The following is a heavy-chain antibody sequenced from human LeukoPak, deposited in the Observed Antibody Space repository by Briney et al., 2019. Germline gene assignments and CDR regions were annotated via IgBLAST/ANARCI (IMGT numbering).Heavy chain of an antibody. D-gene: IGHD3-10*01. CDR3: AKDFGEAAFDI. CDR2: IKQDGSEK. CDR1: GFTFSSYW. J-gene: IGHJ3*02. Sequence: GGSLRLSCAASGFTFSSYWMSWARQAPGKGLEWVANIKQDGSEKYYADSVKGRFTISRDNSKNTLYLQMNSLRAEDTAVYYCAKDFGEAAFDIWGQGTMVTDCS. V-gene: IGHV3-7*01.